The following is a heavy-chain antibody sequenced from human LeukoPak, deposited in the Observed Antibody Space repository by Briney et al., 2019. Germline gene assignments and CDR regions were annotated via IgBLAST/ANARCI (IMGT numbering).Heavy chain of an antibody. J-gene: IGHJ4*02. CDR1: GGSFSGYY. Sequence: SETLSLTCAVYGGSFSGYYWSWIRQPPGKGLEWIGYIYYSGSTNYNPSLKSRVTISVDTSKNQFSLKLSSVTAADTAVYYCARVTRTYSSSSNPYFDFWGQGTPVTGSS. CDR2: IYYSGST. D-gene: IGHD6-13*01. V-gene: IGHV4-59*01. CDR3: ARVTRTYSSSSNPYFDF.